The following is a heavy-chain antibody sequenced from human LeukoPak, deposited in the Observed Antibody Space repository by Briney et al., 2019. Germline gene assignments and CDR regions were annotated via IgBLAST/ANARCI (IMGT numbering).Heavy chain of an antibody. Sequence: SGTLSLTCAVSGVSISDTKWWSWVRQPPGKGLEWIGEIFQSGSTNYNPSLKSRVTISVVKSKNQFSLKLSSVTAADTAVYYCARVPAFYYGDYWTSSNYFDYWGQGTLVTVSS. D-gene: IGHD4-17*01. CDR1: GVSISDTKW. CDR2: IFQSGST. J-gene: IGHJ4*02. V-gene: IGHV4-4*02. CDR3: ARVPAFYYGDYWTSSNYFDY.